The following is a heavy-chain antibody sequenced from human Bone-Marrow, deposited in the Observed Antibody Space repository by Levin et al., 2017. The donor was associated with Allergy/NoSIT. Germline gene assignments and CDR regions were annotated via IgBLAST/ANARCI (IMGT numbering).Heavy chain of an antibody. D-gene: IGHD2-21*01. J-gene: IGHJ4*02. CDR3: AKWASYCGGDCYWFAPFDC. V-gene: IGHV3-23*01. CDR2: ISGSGNNI. CDR1: GFTFNNYG. Sequence: GGSLRLSCAASGFTFNNYGLSWVRQAPGKGLEWVSAISGSGNNIYYADSVRGRFTVSRDNSKNTLDLQLNSLTAEDTAVYYCAKWASYCGGDCYWFAPFDCWGQGALVTVSS.